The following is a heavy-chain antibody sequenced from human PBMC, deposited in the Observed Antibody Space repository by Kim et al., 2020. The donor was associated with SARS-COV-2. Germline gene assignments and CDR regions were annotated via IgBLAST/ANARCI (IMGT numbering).Heavy chain of an antibody. J-gene: IGHJ4*01. V-gene: IGHV3-15*04. CDR2: IDSKAGGRST. D-gene: IGHD2-2*03. CDR1: GFTFSNSW. CDR3: TTVDPIMSVLFDY. Sequence: GGSLRLSCVASGFTFSNSWMSWVRQAPGKGLEWVCRIDSKAGGRSTEYAATGRVTITIANYDSTITLQLHMNSLETADTYLYYYTTVDPIMSVLFDY.